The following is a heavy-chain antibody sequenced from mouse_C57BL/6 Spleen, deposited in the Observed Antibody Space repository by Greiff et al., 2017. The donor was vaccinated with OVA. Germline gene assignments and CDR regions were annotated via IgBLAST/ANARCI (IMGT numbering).Heavy chain of an antibody. J-gene: IGHJ1*03. CDR1: GFNIKDDY. CDR3: TPTDYYGSSHWYFDV. Sequence: EVQLQHSGAELVRPGASVKLSCTASGFNIKDDYMHWVKQRPEQGLEWIGWIDPENGDTEYASKFQGKATITADTSSNTAYLQLSSLTSEDTAVYYCTPTDYYGSSHWYFDVWGTGTTVTVSS. V-gene: IGHV14-4*01. CDR2: IDPENGDT. D-gene: IGHD1-1*01.